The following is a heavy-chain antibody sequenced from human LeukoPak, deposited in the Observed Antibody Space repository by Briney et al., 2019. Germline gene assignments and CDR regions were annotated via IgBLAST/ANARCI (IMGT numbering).Heavy chain of an antibody. Sequence: GVSLRLPCAASGFTFSSYDMHWLRQAPGKGLEGVAVMWYDGSNKYCADSVKGRFTISRDDSKNTLYLQMNSLRAEDTAMYYCARGLPLVVKYYFDYWGQGTLVTVSS. J-gene: IGHJ4*02. D-gene: IGHD3-22*01. CDR2: MWYDGSNK. CDR3: ARGLPLVVKYYFDY. CDR1: GFTFSSYD. V-gene: IGHV3-33*01.